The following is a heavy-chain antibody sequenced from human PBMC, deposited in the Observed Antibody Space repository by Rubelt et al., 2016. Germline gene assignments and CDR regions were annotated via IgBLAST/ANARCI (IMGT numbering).Heavy chain of an antibody. CDR2: IYYSWGT. D-gene: IGHD2-15*01. J-gene: IGHJ5*02. V-gene: IGHV4-39*07. CDR3: ARELVVVAATRGMFDP. CDR1: GGSISRSSYY. Sequence: QLQLQESGPGLVKPSETLSLTCTVSGGSISRSSYYWGWIRQPPGKGLEWIGSIYYSWGTSYNPPRKSRVTITVERSKYRVSRRWSSVTAADTAVYYCARELVVVAATRGMFDPWGQGTLVTVSS.